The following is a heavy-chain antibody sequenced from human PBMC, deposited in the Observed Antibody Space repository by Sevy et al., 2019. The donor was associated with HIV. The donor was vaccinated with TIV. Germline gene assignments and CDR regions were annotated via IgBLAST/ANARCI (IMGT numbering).Heavy chain of an antibody. CDR2: FDPEDGDT. Sequence: ASVKVSCKVSGYTLTKLDMHWVRQAPGKGLEWMGGFDPEDGDTFYSQKFQGRVTMTEDTSTDTVYMKLRSLRSEDTAVYYCTTMEYYHNIIGYSSGDYWGQGTLVTVSS. CDR3: TTMEYYHNIIGYSSGDY. V-gene: IGHV1-24*01. D-gene: IGHD3-22*01. J-gene: IGHJ4*02. CDR1: GYTLTKLD.